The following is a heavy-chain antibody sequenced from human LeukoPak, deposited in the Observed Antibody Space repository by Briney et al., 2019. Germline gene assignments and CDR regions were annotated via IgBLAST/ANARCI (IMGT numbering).Heavy chain of an antibody. CDR2: INPNSGGT. CDR1: GYTFTGHY. CDR3: ARDGGYGSGSYRVYYYYMDV. D-gene: IGHD3-10*01. J-gene: IGHJ6*03. V-gene: IGHV1-2*02. Sequence: GASVKVSCKASGYTFTGHYMHWVRQAPGQGLEWMGWINPNSGGTNYAQKFQGRVTMTRDTSISTAYMELSRLRSDDTAVYYCARDGGYGSGSYRVYYYYMDVWGKGTTVTVSS.